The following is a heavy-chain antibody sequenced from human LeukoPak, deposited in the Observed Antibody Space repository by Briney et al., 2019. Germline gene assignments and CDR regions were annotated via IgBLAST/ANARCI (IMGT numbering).Heavy chain of an antibody. CDR3: ARYYRGAFDI. CDR2: INHSGST. V-gene: IGHV4-34*01. Sequence: SETLSLTCAVYGGSFSGYYWSWIRQPPGKGLEWIGEINHSGSTNYNPSLKSRVTISVDTSKNQFSLKLSSVTAADTAVYYCARYYRGAFDIWGQGTMVTVSS. D-gene: IGHD4-11*01. CDR1: GGSFSGYY. J-gene: IGHJ3*02.